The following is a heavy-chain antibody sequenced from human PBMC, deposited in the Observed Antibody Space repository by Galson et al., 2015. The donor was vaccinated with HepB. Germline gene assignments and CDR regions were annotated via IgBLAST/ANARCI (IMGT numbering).Heavy chain of an antibody. V-gene: IGHV1-24*01. CDR2: FDPEDGET. D-gene: IGHD3-10*01. CDR1: GYTLTELS. J-gene: IGHJ6*03. Sequence: SVKVSCKVSGYTLTELSMHWVRQAPGKGLEWMGGFDPEDGETIYAQKFQGRVTMTEDTSTDTAYMELSSLRSEDTAVYYCATGSTDGGFSYYYYYMDVWGKGTTVTVSS. CDR3: ATGSTDGGFSYYYYYMDV.